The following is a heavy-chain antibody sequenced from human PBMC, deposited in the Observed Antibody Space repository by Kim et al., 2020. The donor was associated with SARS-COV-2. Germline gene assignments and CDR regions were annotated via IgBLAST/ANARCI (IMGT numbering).Heavy chain of an antibody. Sequence: ASVKVSCKASGYTFTSYAMHWVRQAPGQRLEWMGWINAGNGNTKYSQKFQGRVTITRDTSASTAYMELSSLRSEDTAVYYCARRIAAAGTIVYYFDYWGQGTLVTVSS. J-gene: IGHJ4*02. CDR2: INAGNGNT. CDR1: GYTFTSYA. D-gene: IGHD6-13*01. CDR3: ARRIAAAGTIVYYFDY. V-gene: IGHV1-3*01.